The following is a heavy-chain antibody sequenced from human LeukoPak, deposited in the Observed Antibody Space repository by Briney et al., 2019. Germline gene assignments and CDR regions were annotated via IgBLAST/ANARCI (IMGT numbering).Heavy chain of an antibody. Sequence: GGSLRLSCAASGFTFSSYWMHWVRQAPGKGLVWVSRINSDGSSTSYADSVKGRFTISRDNAKNTLYLQMNSLRAEDTAVYYCARDFPSPHYYDSSGSLGDLDYWGQGTLVTVSS. D-gene: IGHD3-22*01. CDR1: GFTFSSYW. J-gene: IGHJ4*02. CDR2: INSDGSST. CDR3: ARDFPSPHYYDSSGSLGDLDY. V-gene: IGHV3-74*01.